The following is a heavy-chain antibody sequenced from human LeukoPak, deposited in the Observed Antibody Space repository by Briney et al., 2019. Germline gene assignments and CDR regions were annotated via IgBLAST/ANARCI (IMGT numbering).Heavy chain of an antibody. CDR1: GGSISSGSYY. J-gene: IGHJ3*02. D-gene: IGHD1-26*01. CDR2: IYISGST. V-gene: IGHV4-61*02. Sequence: SETLSLTCTVSGGSISSGSYYWSWIRQPAGKGLEWIGRIYISGSTNYNPSLKSRVTISVDTSKNQFSLKLSSVTAVDTAVYYCARRYYRGIVGARTRDAFDIWGQGTMVTVSS. CDR3: ARRYYRGIVGARTRDAFDI.